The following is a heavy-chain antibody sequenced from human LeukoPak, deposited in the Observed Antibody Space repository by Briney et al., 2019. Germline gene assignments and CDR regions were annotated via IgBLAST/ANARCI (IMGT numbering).Heavy chain of an antibody. D-gene: IGHD2-15*01. J-gene: IGHJ4*02. V-gene: IGHV3-48*03. CDR3: ARSIRLVVAAKGSVSPSDY. Sequence: PGGSLRLSCAASGFTFSSYEMNWVRQAPGKGLEWVSYISSSGSTIYYADSVKGRFTISRDNAKNSLYLQMNSLRAEDTAVYYCARSIRLVVAAKGSVSPSDYRGQGTLVTVSS. CDR2: ISSSGSTI. CDR1: GFTFSSYE.